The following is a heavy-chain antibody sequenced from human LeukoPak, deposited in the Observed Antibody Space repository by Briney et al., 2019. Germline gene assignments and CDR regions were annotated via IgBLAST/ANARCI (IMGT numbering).Heavy chain of an antibody. CDR2: ISYDGSNK. D-gene: IGHD6-19*01. V-gene: IGHV3-30-3*01. CDR3: ARVTINQWLVLEY. CDR1: GFTFSSYA. Sequence: GGSLRLSCAASGFTFSSYAMHWVRQAPGKGLEWVAVISYDGSNKYYADSVKGRFTISRDNSKNTLYLQMNSLRAEDTAVYYCARVTINQWLVLEYWGQGTLVTVSS. J-gene: IGHJ4*02.